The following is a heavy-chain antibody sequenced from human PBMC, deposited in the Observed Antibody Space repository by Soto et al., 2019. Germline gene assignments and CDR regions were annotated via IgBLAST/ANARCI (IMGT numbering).Heavy chain of an antibody. J-gene: IGHJ2*01. Sequence: QVQLVQSGAEVKKPGSSVKVSCKASGGTFKNYAVTWVRLAPGQGRQWMGGVIPMFGTERYAERFQGRVTITADDSTAYMELRSLRSEDTALYYWARSVSGVPWYFDLWGRGTQVTVSS. V-gene: IGHV1-69*01. CDR3: ARSVSGVPWYFDL. CDR2: VIPMFGTE. CDR1: GGTFKNYA. D-gene: IGHD2-2*01.